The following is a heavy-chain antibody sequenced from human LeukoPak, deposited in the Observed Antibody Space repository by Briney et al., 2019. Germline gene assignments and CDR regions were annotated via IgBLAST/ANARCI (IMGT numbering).Heavy chain of an antibody. CDR1: GFTFSSYG. CDR3: AKDLDIVAASGYYYGMDV. D-gene: IGHD5-12*01. J-gene: IGHJ6*02. V-gene: IGHV3-30*18. Sequence: QPGRSLRLSCAASGFTFSSYGMHWVRQAPGKGLEWVAVISSDGGNKYYADSVKGRFTISRDNSKNTLYLQMKSLRAEDTAVYCCAKDLDIVAASGYYYGMDVWGQGTTVTVSS. CDR2: ISSDGGNK.